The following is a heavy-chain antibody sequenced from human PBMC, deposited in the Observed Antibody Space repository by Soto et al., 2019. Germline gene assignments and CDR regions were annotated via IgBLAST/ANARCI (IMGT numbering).Heavy chain of an antibody. CDR3: ARSAGWYAVHS. CDR2: VFHTGTT. J-gene: IGHJ4*02. Sequence: QVQLQESGPGLVKPSGTLSLTCAVSGDSVSSPYYWCWVRQPPGKGLEWIGEVFHTGTTSYNPSLRSRVTISMDKSNNPFSLDRSSVTAADTAVYYCARSAGWYAVHSWGPGTPVIVSS. CDR1: GDSVSSPYY. V-gene: IGHV4-4*02. D-gene: IGHD6-19*01.